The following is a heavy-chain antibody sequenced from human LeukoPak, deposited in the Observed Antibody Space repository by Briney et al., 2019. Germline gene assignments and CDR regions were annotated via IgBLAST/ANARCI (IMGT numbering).Heavy chain of an antibody. J-gene: IGHJ6*03. V-gene: IGHV1-18*01. Sequence: ASVKVSCKASGYTFTNYGITWVRQAPGQGLEWMGWISGYNGNTNYAQKLQGRVTMTTDTSTSTAYMELRSLRSDDTAVYYCARDREGGGYQLLFVHYYYMDVWGKGTTVTVSS. CDR3: ARDREGGGYQLLFVHYYYMDV. CDR2: ISGYNGNT. CDR1: GYTFTNYG. D-gene: IGHD2-2*01.